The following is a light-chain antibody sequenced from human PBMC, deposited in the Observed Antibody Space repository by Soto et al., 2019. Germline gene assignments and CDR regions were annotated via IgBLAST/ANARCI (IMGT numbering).Light chain of an antibody. V-gene: IGKV1-27*01. CDR1: QGISNY. CDR2: AAS. J-gene: IGKJ4*01. CDR3: QKYTNVPA. Sequence: DIQMTQSPSSLSASVGDRVTITCRASQGISNYLAWYQQIPGKVPKLLISAASTLQSGVPSRFSGSGSGTDFNLTISSLQPEDLATYYCQKYTNVPAFGGGTKVEIK.